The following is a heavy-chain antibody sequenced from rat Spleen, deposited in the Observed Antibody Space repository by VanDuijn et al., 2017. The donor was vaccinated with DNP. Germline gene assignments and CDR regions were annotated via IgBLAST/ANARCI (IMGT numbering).Heavy chain of an antibody. D-gene: IGHD1-6*01. CDR3: TTLMYTTDYAMDA. J-gene: IGHJ4*01. V-gene: IGHV5-7*01. CDR1: GFTFSDYA. Sequence: EVQLVESGGGLVQPGRSLKLSCAASGFTFSDYAMAWVRQSPKKGLEWVATISYDCSRTYYRDSVKGRFTISRDNAKSTLYLQMDSLRSEDTATYYCTTLMYTTDYAMDAWGQGTSVTVSS. CDR2: ISYDCSRT.